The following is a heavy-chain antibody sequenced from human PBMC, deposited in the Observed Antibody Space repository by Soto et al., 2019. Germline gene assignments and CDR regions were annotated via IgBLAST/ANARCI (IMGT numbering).Heavy chain of an antibody. CDR2: ISAYNGNT. CDR1: GYTFTSYG. V-gene: IGHV1-18*01. CDR3: ASGIAAAGTLYYYYYMDV. Sequence: ASVKVSCKASGYTFTSYGISRVRQAPGQGLEWMGWISAYNGNTNYAQKLQGRVTMTTDTSTSTAYMELSSLRSEDTAVYYCASGIAAAGTLYYYYYMDVWGKGTTVTVSS. J-gene: IGHJ6*03. D-gene: IGHD6-13*01.